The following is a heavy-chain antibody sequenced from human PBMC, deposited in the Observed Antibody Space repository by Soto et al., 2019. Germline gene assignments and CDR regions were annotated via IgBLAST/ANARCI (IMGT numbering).Heavy chain of an antibody. CDR2: IYYSGST. Sequence: SETLSLTCTVSGGSISSGGYYWSWIRQHPGKGLEWIGYIYYSGSTYYNPSLKSRVTISVDTSKNQFSPKLSSVTAADTAVYYCARGGFSYDSSGYYCDYWGQGTLVTVSS. V-gene: IGHV4-31*03. CDR3: ARGGFSYDSSGYYCDY. J-gene: IGHJ4*02. CDR1: GGSISSGGYY. D-gene: IGHD3-22*01.